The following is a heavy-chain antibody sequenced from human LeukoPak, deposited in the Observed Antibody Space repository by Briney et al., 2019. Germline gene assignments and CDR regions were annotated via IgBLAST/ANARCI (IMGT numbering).Heavy chain of an antibody. CDR1: GYSIRSGYY. V-gene: IGHV4-38-2*02. D-gene: IGHD3-22*01. CDR2: IYHSGST. J-gene: IGHJ3*02. Sequence: KTSETLSLTCTVSGYSIRSGYYWGWIRQPPGKGLEWIGSIYHSGSTYYNPSLKSRVTISVDTSKNQFSLKLSSVTAADTAVYYCARQVPYYYDSSGYWDAFDIWGQGTMVTVSS. CDR3: ARQVPYYYDSSGYWDAFDI.